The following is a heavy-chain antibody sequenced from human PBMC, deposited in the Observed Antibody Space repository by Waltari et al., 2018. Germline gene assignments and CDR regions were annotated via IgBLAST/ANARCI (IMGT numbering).Heavy chain of an antibody. D-gene: IGHD4-17*01. J-gene: IGHJ5*02. CDR1: GDSIRSDHY. CDR3: ARGIHTTAVRWFDP. Sequence: VQLQESGPGLVKPLGTLSLTCGVSGDSIRSDHYWTWVRQPPGKGLEWIGEIYYNGNINYHPSLKSRVSISVDKSGNQFSLQMTSVTAADTAVYFWARGIHTTAVRWFDPWGQGALVTVSS. V-gene: IGHV4-4*02. CDR2: IYYNGNI.